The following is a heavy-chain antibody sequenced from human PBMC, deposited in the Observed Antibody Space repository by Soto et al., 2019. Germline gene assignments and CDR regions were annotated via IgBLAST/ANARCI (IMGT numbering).Heavy chain of an antibody. Sequence: QITLKESGPTLVRPTQTLTLTCAFSGFSLSTSGVGVGWIRQPPGKALEWLAVIYWDDSEHYSPSLRSRLTISQEPTTLPVVLTWTNMDPQDIGAYYLAHKRPADWPLDYCGQGTLVTVSS. CDR1: GFSLSTSGVG. V-gene: IGHV2-5*02. D-gene: IGHD3-9*01. J-gene: IGHJ4*02. CDR2: IYWDDSE. CDR3: AHKRPADWPLDY.